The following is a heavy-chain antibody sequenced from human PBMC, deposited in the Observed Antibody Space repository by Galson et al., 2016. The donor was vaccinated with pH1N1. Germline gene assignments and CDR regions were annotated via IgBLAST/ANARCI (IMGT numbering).Heavy chain of an antibody. V-gene: IGHV4-38-2*02. Sequence: SETLSLTCTVSGYSISSGYYWGWIRQPPGKGLEWIATIYHSGTTYYNPSLKSRLSISVDTSKNQFSLTVNSVTAADTAVYYCARHLHVPGFKGIDSWGQGILVTVSS. CDR2: IYHSGTT. CDR1: GYSISSGYY. CDR3: ARHLHVPGFKGIDS. D-gene: IGHD5-24*01. J-gene: IGHJ4*02.